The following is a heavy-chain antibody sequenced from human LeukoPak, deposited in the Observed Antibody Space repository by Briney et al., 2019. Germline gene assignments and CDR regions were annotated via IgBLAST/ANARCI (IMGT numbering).Heavy chain of an antibody. CDR1: GGTFSSYA. CDR2: IIPIFGTA. Sequence: VKVSCKASGGTFSSYAISWVRQAPGQGLGWMGRIIPIFGTANYAQKFQGGVTITTDESTSTAYMELSSLRSEDTAVYYCASEGYYYDSSGYFDYWGQGTLVTVSS. D-gene: IGHD3-22*01. V-gene: IGHV1-69*13. J-gene: IGHJ4*02. CDR3: ASEGYYYDSSGYFDY.